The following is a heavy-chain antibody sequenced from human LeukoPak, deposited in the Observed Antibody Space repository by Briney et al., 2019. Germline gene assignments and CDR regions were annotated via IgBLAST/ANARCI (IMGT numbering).Heavy chain of an antibody. Sequence: PGGSLRLSCAASGFTFSSYAMSWVRQAPGKGLEWVSAISGSGGSTYYADSVKGRFTISRDNSKNTLYLQMNSLRAEDTAVYYCARDQYGSGSYSRLDYWGQGTLVTVSS. V-gene: IGHV3-23*01. D-gene: IGHD3-10*01. CDR2: ISGSGGST. CDR1: GFTFSSYA. J-gene: IGHJ4*02. CDR3: ARDQYGSGSYSRLDY.